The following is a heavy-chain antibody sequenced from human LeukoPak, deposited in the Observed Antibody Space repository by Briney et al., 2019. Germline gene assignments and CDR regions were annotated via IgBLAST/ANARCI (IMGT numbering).Heavy chain of an antibody. CDR1: GGSISSSSYY. J-gene: IGHJ4*02. V-gene: IGHV4-39*07. CDR3: ARDRRYSSSWYGPIFDY. D-gene: IGHD6-13*01. CDR2: IDYSGST. Sequence: SETLSLTCTVSGGSISSSSYYWGWIHQPPGKGLEWIGSIDYSGSTYYNPSLKSRVTISVDTSKNQFSLKLGSVTAADTAVYYCARDRRYSSSWYGPIFDYWGQGTLVTVSS.